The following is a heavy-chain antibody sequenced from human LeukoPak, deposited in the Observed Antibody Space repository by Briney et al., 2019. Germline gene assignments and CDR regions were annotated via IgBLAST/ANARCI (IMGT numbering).Heavy chain of an antibody. CDR3: ARDLPDSPERGSYYYYYYMDV. CDR2: IYTSGST. Sequence: SRTLSLTCTVSGGSISSGSYYWSWIRQPAGKGLEWIGRIYTSGSTNYNPSLKSRVTISVGTSKDQFSLKLSSVTAADTAVYYCARDLPDSPERGSYYYYYYMDVWGKGTTVTISS. D-gene: IGHD1-26*01. J-gene: IGHJ6*03. CDR1: GGSISSGSYY. V-gene: IGHV4-61*02.